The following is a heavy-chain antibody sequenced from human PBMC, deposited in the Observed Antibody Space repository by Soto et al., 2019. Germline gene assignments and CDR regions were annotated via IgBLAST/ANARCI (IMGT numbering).Heavy chain of an antibody. V-gene: IGHV3-64*01. J-gene: IGHJ4*02. CDR3: ARRGYSGYEIDY. Sequence: EVQLVESGGGLVQPGGSLRLSCAASGFTFRSYAMHWVRQAPGKGLEYVSDISSNGGSTYYANAVKGRFTISRDNSKNTLYLQMGSLRAEDRAVYYCARRGYSGYEIDYWGQGTLVTVSS. D-gene: IGHD5-12*01. CDR2: ISSNGGST. CDR1: GFTFRSYA.